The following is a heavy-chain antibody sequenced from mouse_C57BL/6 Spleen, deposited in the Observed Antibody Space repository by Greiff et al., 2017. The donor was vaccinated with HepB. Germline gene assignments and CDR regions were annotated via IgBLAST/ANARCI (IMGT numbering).Heavy chain of an antibody. Sequence: VQLKESGGDLVKPGGSLKLSCAASGFTFSSYGMSWVRQTPDKRLEWVATISSGGSYTYYPDSVKGRFTISRDNAKNTLYLQMSSLKSEDTAMYYCARDLTGEYYYAMDYWGQGTSVTVSS. CDR2: ISSGGSYT. CDR1: GFTFSSYG. CDR3: ARDLTGEYYYAMDY. V-gene: IGHV5-6*01. J-gene: IGHJ4*01.